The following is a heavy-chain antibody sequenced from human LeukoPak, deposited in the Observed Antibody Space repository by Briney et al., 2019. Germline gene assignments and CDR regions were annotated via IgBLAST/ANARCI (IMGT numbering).Heavy chain of an antibody. D-gene: IGHD4-23*01. CDR1: GGSFSGYY. J-gene: IGHJ4*02. CDR2: INHSGST. CDR3: AREGYGGNYLDY. Sequence: PSETLSLTCAVYGGSFSGYYWSWIRQPPGKGLEWIGEINHSGSTNYNPSLKSRVTISVDTSKNQFSLKLSSVTAADTAVFYCAREGYGGNYLDYWGQGTLVTVSS. V-gene: IGHV4-34*01.